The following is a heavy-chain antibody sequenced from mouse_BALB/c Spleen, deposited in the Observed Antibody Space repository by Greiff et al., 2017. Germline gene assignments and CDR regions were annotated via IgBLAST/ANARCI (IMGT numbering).Heavy chain of an antibody. CDR1: GFAFSSYD. V-gene: IGHV5-12-1*01. CDR2: ISSGGGST. J-gene: IGHJ4*01. CDR3: ASMDY. Sequence: EVMLVESGGGLVKPGGSLKLSCAASGFAFSSYDMSWVRQTPEKRLEWVAYISSGGGSTYYPDTVKGRFTISRDNAKNTLYLQMSSLKSEDTAMYYCASMDYWGQGTSVTVSS.